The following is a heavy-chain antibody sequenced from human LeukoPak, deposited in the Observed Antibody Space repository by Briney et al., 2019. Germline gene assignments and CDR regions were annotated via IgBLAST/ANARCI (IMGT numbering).Heavy chain of an antibody. V-gene: IGHV3-53*04. J-gene: IGHJ4*02. CDR3: ARGWPYFDY. CDR2: FYSGGST. CDR1: GFTFSNNY. Sequence: GGSLRLSCAATGFTFSNNYMNWVRQAPGKGLEWVSVFYSGGSTYYADSVKGRFTISRHNSKNTLYLQMNSLRAEDTAVYYCARGWPYFDYWGQGTLVTVSS. D-gene: IGHD6-13*01.